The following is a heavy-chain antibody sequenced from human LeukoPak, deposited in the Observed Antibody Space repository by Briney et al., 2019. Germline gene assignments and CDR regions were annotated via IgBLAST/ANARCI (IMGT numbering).Heavy chain of an antibody. J-gene: IGHJ4*02. V-gene: IGHV4-59*01. D-gene: IGHD6-19*01. CDR3: ARGRIAVAGFHLEAY. CDR2: IYYSGST. Sequence: SETLSLTCTVSGGSTSSYYWSWIRQPPGKGLEWIGDIYYSGSTNYNPSLKSRVTISVDTSKNQFSLKLSSVTAADTAVYYCARGRIAVAGFHLEAYWGQGTLVTVSS. CDR1: GGSTSSYY.